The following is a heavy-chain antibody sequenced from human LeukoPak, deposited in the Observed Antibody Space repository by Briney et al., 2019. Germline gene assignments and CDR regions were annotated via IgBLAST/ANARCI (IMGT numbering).Heavy chain of an antibody. CDR2: IHSGGTT. J-gene: IGHJ6*03. CDR1: GGSFSGYY. Sequence: SETLSLTCAVFGGSFSGYYWSWIRRPPGKGLEWIGRIHSGGTTNYNPSLMSRVTLSVDTSKNQISLRLTSVTAADTALYYCARDNPSGYTYGYEHYFYYIDVWGKGTTVTVSS. D-gene: IGHD5-18*01. V-gene: IGHV4-4*07. CDR3: ARDNPSGYTYGYEHYFYYIDV.